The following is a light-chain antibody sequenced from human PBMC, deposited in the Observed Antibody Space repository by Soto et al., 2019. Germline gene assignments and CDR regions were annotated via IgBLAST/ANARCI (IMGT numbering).Light chain of an antibody. CDR3: QQDNNWPPWT. CDR1: QSVSSN. CDR2: GAS. V-gene: IGKV3-15*01. Sequence: EILMTQSPATLSVSPGERATLSCRASQSVSSNLAWYQQKPGQAPRLLIYGASTRATGIPARFSGSGSGTEFTLTISSLQSGDFAVYYCQQDNNWPPWTFGQGTKVEIK. J-gene: IGKJ1*01.